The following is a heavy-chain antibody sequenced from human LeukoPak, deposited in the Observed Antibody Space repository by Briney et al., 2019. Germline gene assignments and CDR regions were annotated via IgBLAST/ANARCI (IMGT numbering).Heavy chain of an antibody. CDR1: GFTFSSYE. V-gene: IGHV3-48*03. CDR2: ISSSANTI. J-gene: IGHJ4*02. D-gene: IGHD3-22*01. Sequence: QPGGSLRLSCAASGFTFSSYEMNWVRQAPGKGLEWVSYISSSANTITYADSVKGRFTISRDNAKNSLYLQMNSLRAEDMAVYYCARDGRNYYDSSGYYRGYHYFDYWGQGTLVTVSS. CDR3: ARDGRNYYDSSGYYRGYHYFDY.